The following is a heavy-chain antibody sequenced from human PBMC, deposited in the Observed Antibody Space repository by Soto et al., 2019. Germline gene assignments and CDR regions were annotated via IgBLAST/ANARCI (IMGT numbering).Heavy chain of an antibody. D-gene: IGHD6-19*01. CDR1: GFTFSSYA. CDR3: AKVYGAPIAVAGTYDFQH. CDR2: ISGSGGST. V-gene: IGHV3-23*01. J-gene: IGHJ1*01. Sequence: PGGSLRLSCAASGFTFSSYAVSWVRQAPGKGLEWVSAISGSGGSTYYADSVKGRFTISRDNSKNKLYLQMNSLRAEDTAVFYCAKVYGAPIAVAGTYDFQHWGQGTLVTVSS.